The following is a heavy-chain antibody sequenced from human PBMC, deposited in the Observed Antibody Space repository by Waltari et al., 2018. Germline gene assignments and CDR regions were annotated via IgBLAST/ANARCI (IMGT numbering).Heavy chain of an antibody. CDR2: IYTSGST. CDR1: GGSISSGSYY. Sequence: QVQLQESGPGLVKPSQTLSLTCTVSGGSISSGSYYWSWIRQPAGKGLEWIGRIYTSGSTNYNPSLKSRVTISVDTSKNQFSLKLSSVTAADTAVYYCAREDWGESYHYYYYMDVWGKGTTVTVSS. J-gene: IGHJ6*03. V-gene: IGHV4-61*02. D-gene: IGHD3-16*01. CDR3: AREDWGESYHYYYYMDV.